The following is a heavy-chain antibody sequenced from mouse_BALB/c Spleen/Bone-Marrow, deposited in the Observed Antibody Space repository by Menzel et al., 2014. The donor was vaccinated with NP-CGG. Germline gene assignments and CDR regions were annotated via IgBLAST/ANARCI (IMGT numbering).Heavy chain of an antibody. CDR2: IWAGGST. D-gene: IGHD2-2*01. CDR1: GFSLISYG. Sequence: VQVVESGPGLVAPSQSLSITCTVSGFSLISYGVHWVRQPPGKGLEWLGVIWAGGSTNYNSALMSRLSISKDNSKSQVFLKMNSLQTDDTAMYYCARRGNGYYFDYWGQGTTLTVSS. J-gene: IGHJ2*01. CDR3: ARRGNGYYFDY. V-gene: IGHV2-9*02.